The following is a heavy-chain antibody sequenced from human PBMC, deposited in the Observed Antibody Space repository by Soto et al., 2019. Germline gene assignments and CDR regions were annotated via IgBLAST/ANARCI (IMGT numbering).Heavy chain of an antibody. CDR1: GFTFSSYA. Sequence: QVQLVESGGGVVQPGRSLRLSCAASGFTFSSYAMHWVRQAPGKGLEWVAVISYDGNNKYYADSVKGRFTIARDNSKNALYLEMNDLRGGDTAVFYCARGGNRPRWYYFDYWGQGVLVTVSS. J-gene: IGHJ4*02. D-gene: IGHD2-8*01. V-gene: IGHV3-30-3*01. CDR3: ARGGNRPRWYYFDY. CDR2: ISYDGNNK.